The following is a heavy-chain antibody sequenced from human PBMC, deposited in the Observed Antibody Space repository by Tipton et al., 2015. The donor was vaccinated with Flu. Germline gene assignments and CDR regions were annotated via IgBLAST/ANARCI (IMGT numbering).Heavy chain of an antibody. J-gene: IGHJ4*02. D-gene: IGHD4-17*01. V-gene: IGHV4-59*01. CDR1: GGSISTYY. CDR2: IYYSGST. Sequence: LRLSCTVSGGSISTYYWSWIRQPPGKGLEWIGYIYYSGSTNYNPSLKSRVTISLDTSKNQFSLRVNSVTAADTAVYYCARRGYGDYAPIDYWGQGTLVTVSS. CDR3: ARRGYGDYAPIDY.